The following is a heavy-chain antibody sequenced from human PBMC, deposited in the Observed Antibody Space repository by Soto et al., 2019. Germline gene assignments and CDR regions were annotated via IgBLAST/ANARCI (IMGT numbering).Heavy chain of an antibody. CDR1: GHTFIGYY. CDR3: ARRRGNYPITEYLQY. D-gene: IGHD3-10*01. V-gene: IGHV1-2*02. CDR2: INPNNVGT. Sequence: ASVEVSCKTSGHTFIGYYVHLVRQVPGEGLEWMGWINPNNVGTKYAQRFQGRLTMTRDTSINTAYMELSRLTTDDTAVYYCARRRGNYPITEYLQYWGQGTLVTVSS. J-gene: IGHJ1*01.